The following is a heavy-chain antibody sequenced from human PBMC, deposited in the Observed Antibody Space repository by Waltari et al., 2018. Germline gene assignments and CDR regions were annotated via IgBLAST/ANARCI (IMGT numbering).Heavy chain of an antibody. CDR1: RVPFANSA. J-gene: IGHJ4*02. Sequence: EVPLLESGGDWFQPGGSLRLSCSASRVPFANSAINWVRLAPRTGLEWVSAITFGDDTYYADSVRGRFTISRDTSKETVYLQMDGLRAEDTAVYYCATPFYNWDDPLHSWGQGTLVTVSS. D-gene: IGHD1-20*01. CDR3: ATPFYNWDDPLHS. CDR2: ITFGDDT. V-gene: IGHV3-23*01.